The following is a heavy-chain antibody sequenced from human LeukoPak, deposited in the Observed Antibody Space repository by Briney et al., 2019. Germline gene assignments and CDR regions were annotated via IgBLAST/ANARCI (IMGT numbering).Heavy chain of an antibody. V-gene: IGHV4-34*01. J-gene: IGHJ2*01. CDR3: ARKYSSGWTPGKNWSRFWYFDL. CDR2: INHSGST. D-gene: IGHD6-19*01. Sequence: SETLSLTCAVYGGSFSGYYWSWIRQPPGKGLEWIGEINHSGSTNYNPSLKSRVTISVDTSKNQFSLKLSSVTAADTAVYYCARKYSSGWTPGKNWSRFWYFDLWGRGTLVTVSS. CDR1: GGSFSGYY.